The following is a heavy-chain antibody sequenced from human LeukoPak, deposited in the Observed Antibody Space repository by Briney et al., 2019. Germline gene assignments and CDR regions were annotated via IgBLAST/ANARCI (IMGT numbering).Heavy chain of an antibody. V-gene: IGHV4-59*01. CDR1: GGSISSYY. CDR2: IYYSGST. D-gene: IGHD1-1*01. Sequence: PSQTLSLTCTVSGGSISSYYWSWIRQPPGKGLEWIGYIYYSGSTNYNPSLKSRVTISVDTSKNQFSLKLSSVTAADTAVYYCARNNWNRPFDYWGQGTLVTVSS. CDR3: ARNNWNRPFDY. J-gene: IGHJ4*02.